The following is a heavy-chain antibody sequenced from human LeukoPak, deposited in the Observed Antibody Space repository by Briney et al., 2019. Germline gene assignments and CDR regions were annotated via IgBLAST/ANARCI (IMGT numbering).Heavy chain of an antibody. D-gene: IGHD6-13*01. V-gene: IGHV4-34*01. J-gene: IGHJ6*02. CDR3: AREGIAAADTPYSYYYYGMDV. Sequence: SETLSLTCAVSGGTFSGYYWSWIRQPPGKGLEWIGEINHSGSTNYNPSLKSRVTISVETSKNQFSLKLSSVTAADTAVYYCAREGIAAADTPYSYYYYGMDVWGQGTTVTVSS. CDR2: INHSGST. CDR1: GGTFSGYY.